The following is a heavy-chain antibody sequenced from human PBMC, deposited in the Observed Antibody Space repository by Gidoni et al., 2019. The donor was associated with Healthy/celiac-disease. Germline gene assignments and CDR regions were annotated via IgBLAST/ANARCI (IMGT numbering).Heavy chain of an antibody. J-gene: IGHJ4*02. CDR2: INHSGST. Sequence: QVQLQQWGAGLLQPSETLSLTCAVYGGSFSGYYWSWIRQPPGKGLEWIGEINHSGSTNYNPSLKSRVTISVDTSKNQFSLKLSSVTAADTAVYYCARGGYDYVWGSYRYGYFDYWGQGTLVTVSS. CDR3: ARGGYDYVWGSYRYGYFDY. V-gene: IGHV4-34*01. CDR1: GGSFSGYY. D-gene: IGHD3-16*02.